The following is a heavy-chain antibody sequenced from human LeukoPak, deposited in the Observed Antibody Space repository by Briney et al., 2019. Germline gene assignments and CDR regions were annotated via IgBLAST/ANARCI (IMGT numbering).Heavy chain of an antibody. CDR1: GGTFSSYA. CDR3: ARGMVRGVPGPYFDY. J-gene: IGHJ4*02. D-gene: IGHD3-10*01. V-gene: IGHV1-69*05. Sequence: GSSVKVSCKASGGTFSSYAISWVRQAPGQGLEWMGGIIPIFGTANYAQKFQGRVTITTDESTNTAYMELSSLRSEDTAVYYCARGMVRGVPGPYFDYWGQGTLVTVSS. CDR2: IIPIFGTA.